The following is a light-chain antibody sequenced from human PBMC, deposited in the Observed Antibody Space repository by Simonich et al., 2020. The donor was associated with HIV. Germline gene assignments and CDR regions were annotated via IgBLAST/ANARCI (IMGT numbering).Light chain of an antibody. CDR3: QQYNNWPLT. CDR2: DTS. CDR1: GSVNSKY. Sequence: EIVLTQSPGTLSLSPGERATPPCRASGSVNSKYLAWYQQKPGLAPRLIIYDTSSRATGIPDRFSGSGSGTDFTLTISSLQSEDFAVYHCQQYNNWPLTFGGGTKVEIK. J-gene: IGKJ4*01. V-gene: IGKV3D-20*01.